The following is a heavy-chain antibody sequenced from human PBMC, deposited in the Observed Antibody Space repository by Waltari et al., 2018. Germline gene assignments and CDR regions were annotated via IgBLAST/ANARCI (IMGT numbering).Heavy chain of an antibody. Sequence: VQLVQSGGEVKKPGASVKVSCKASGYTFSDTGIAWVRQAPGQGLEWMGWVSAYMGSKSYGQNFSGRLTMTTDTATSIAYMELTSLTSDDTAVYYCARSGNAWNGKFDLWGQGTLVTVSS. CDR2: VSAYMGSK. V-gene: IGHV1-18*01. J-gene: IGHJ5*02. CDR1: GYTFSDTG. CDR3: ARSGNAWNGKFDL. D-gene: IGHD1-1*01.